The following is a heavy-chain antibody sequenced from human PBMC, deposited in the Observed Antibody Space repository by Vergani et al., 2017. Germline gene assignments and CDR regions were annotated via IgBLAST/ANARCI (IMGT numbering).Heavy chain of an antibody. D-gene: IGHD3-22*01. CDR3: ARVNYYDSSGYYPLDY. V-gene: IGHV4-31*03. Sequence: QVQLQESGPGLVKPSQTLSLTCTVSGGSISSGGYYWSWIRQHPGKGLEWIGYIDYSGSTYYNPSLKSRVTISVDTSKNQFSLKLSSVTAADTAVYYCARVNYYDSSGYYPLDYWGQGTLVTVSS. CDR2: IDYSGST. J-gene: IGHJ4*02. CDR1: GGSISSGGYY.